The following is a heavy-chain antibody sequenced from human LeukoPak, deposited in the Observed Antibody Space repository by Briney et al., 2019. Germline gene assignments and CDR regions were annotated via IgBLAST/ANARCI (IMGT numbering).Heavy chain of an antibody. CDR2: IYTSGST. J-gene: IGHJ5*02. V-gene: IGHV4-4*07. D-gene: IGHD1-26*01. CDR3: ARDRRRKIVGATFWFDP. CDR1: GDSISSYY. Sequence: SGTLSLTCTVSGDSISSYYWSWIRQPAGKGLEWIGRIYTSGSTNYNPSLKSRVTMSVDTSKNQFSLKLSSVTAADTAVYYCARDRRRKIVGATFWFDPWGQGTLVTVSS.